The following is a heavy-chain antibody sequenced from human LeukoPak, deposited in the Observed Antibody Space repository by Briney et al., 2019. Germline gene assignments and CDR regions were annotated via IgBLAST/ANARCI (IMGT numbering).Heavy chain of an antibody. CDR3: ARRLRIAAAGLYYFDY. CDR1: GGSFSGYY. J-gene: IGHJ4*02. V-gene: IGHV4-34*01. D-gene: IGHD6-13*01. Sequence: SETLSLTCAVYGGSFSGYYWNWIRQAPGKGLEWIGEINHSGSTRYNPSLKSRLTMSVDTSRNQFSLNLDSVTAADTAVYYCARRLRIAAAGLYYFDYWGQGTLVTVSS. CDR2: INHSGST.